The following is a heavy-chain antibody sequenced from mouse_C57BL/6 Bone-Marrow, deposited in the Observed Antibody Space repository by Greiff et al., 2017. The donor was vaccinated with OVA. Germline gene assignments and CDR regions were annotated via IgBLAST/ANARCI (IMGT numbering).Heavy chain of an antibody. D-gene: IGHD2-5*01. Sequence: EVKLQESGPELVKPGASVKMSCKASGYTFTDYNMHWVKQSHGKSLEWIGYINPNNGGTSYNQKFKGKATLTVNKSSSTAYMELRSLTSEDSAVYYCARRSYSNYGFAYWGQGTLVTVSA. J-gene: IGHJ3*01. CDR2: INPNNGGT. CDR3: ARRSYSNYGFAY. V-gene: IGHV1-22*01. CDR1: GYTFTDYN.